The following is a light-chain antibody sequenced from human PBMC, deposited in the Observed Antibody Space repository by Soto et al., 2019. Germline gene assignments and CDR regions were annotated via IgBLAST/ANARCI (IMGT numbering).Light chain of an antibody. CDR1: QSISTR. CDR3: QQYNSDLS. V-gene: IGKV1-5*03. CDR2: KAS. J-gene: IGKJ1*01. Sequence: DTQMTQSPSTLSASVGDRVTITCRASQSISTRLAWYQQKPGKAPKLLIQKASNFESGVPSRFSGSGSGTEFTLTISSLQPDDFATYYCQQYNSDLSFGQGTRVEIK.